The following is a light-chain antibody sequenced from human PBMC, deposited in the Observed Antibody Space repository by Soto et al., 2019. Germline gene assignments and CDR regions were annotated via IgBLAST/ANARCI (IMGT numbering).Light chain of an antibody. J-gene: IGKJ2*01. Sequence: EIVLTQSPGTLSLSPGERATLSCRASQSVSSNSLAWYQQKPGQAPRLLIYGASSRATGIPDRFSGSGSGTDFTLTISRLEPEDFAVYYCQQYATFGQGTKLEIK. CDR2: GAS. V-gene: IGKV3-20*01. CDR3: QQYAT. CDR1: QSVSSNS.